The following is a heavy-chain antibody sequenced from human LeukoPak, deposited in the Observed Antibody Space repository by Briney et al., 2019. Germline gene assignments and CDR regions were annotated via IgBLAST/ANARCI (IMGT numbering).Heavy chain of an antibody. CDR3: ARHGRKDSVLDWLDP. CDR2: MYYSGST. CDR1: GGSIGNNNHY. J-gene: IGHJ5*02. D-gene: IGHD1-26*01. V-gene: IGHV4-39*01. Sequence: PSETLSLTCTVSGGSIGNNNHYSSWIRQPPGKGLEWIASMYYSGSTFHNPSLKSRLTISVDTSKNQFSLKLSSVTAADTAVYYCARHGRKDSVLDWLDPWGQGTLVTVSS.